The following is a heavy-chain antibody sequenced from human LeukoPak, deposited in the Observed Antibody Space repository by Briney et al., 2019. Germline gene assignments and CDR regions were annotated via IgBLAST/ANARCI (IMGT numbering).Heavy chain of an antibody. CDR2: INHSGST. V-gene: IGHV4-39*07. CDR1: GDSISSSSYY. D-gene: IGHD4-17*01. Sequence: SETLSLTCTVSGDSISSSSYYWRWIRQPPGKGLEWIGEINHSGSTNYNPSLKSRVTISVDTSKNQFSLKLSSVTAADTAVYYCARGLDYGDYSPLGYWGQGTLVTVSS. CDR3: ARGLDYGDYSPLGY. J-gene: IGHJ4*02.